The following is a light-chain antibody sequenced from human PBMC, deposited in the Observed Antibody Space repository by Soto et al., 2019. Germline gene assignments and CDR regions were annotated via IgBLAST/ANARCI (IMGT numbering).Light chain of an antibody. CDR1: QSVSSK. CDR2: SAS. CDR3: HQYNNWWT. V-gene: IGKV3-15*01. Sequence: EIVMTQSPATLSLSPGQRATLSCRASQSVSSKLAWYQQRPGQAPRLLIYSASTRATGIPARFSGSGSGTEFTLTISSLQSEDFAVYYCHQYNNWWTFGQGTKVDIK. J-gene: IGKJ1*01.